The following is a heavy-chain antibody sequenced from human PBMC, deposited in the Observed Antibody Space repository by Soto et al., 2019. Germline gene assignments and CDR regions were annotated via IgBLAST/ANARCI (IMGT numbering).Heavy chain of an antibody. Sequence: GGSLRLSCAASGFTFSSYWMTWVRQAPGKGLEWVANIKPDGSETYHVDSVKGRFTISRDNAEDSLYLQMNSLRVEDTAVYYCARDDGIRTVDYWGQGTLVTVSS. CDR2: IKPDGSET. D-gene: IGHD3-10*01. CDR3: ARDDGIRTVDY. J-gene: IGHJ4*02. CDR1: GFTFSSYW. V-gene: IGHV3-7*01.